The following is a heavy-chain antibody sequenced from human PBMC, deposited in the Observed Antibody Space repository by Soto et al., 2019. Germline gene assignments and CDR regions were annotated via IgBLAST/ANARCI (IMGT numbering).Heavy chain of an antibody. J-gene: IGHJ6*02. CDR3: ARPSGSGSHYDWGMKV. CDR2: IVGSGQRT. V-gene: IGHV3-23*01. Sequence: LESGGKLVQPGGSLRLSCTASGFTFNNFAMTWVRQGPGTGLEWVSTIVGSGQRTFDAVSVKGGFTSSRDHSNNTMFLQLNSLLAEDPALSYCARPSGSGSHYDWGMKVRRQGPTVPVTS. CDR1: GFTFNNFA. D-gene: IGHD3-10*01.